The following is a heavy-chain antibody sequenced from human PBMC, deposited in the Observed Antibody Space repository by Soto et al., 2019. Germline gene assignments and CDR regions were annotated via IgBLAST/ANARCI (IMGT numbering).Heavy chain of an antibody. CDR3: ARLRGTTIFYGSGSYRRDY. CDR1: GFTFSSYS. CDR2: ISSSSSTI. J-gene: IGHJ4*02. V-gene: IGHV3-48*01. Sequence: GGSLRLSCAASGFTFSSYSMNWVHQAPGKGLEWVSYISSSSSTIYYADSVKGRFTISRDNAKNSLYLQMNSLRAEDTAVYYCARLRGTTIFYGSGSYRRDYWGQGTLVTVSS. D-gene: IGHD3-10*01.